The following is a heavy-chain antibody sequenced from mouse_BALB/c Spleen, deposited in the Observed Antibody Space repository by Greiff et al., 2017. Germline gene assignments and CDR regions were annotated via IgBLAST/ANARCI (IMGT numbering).Heavy chain of an antibody. D-gene: IGHD2-4*01. CDR1: GYTFTSYW. Sequence: QVQLQQSGAELAKPGASVKMSCKASGYTFTSYWMHWVNQRPGQGLEWIGYINPSTGYTEYNQKFKDKATLTADKSSSTAYMQLSSLTSEDSAVYYCARNNYDCDGAYYYAMDYWGQGTSVTVSS. CDR3: ARNNYDCDGAYYYAMDY. J-gene: IGHJ4*01. CDR2: INPSTGYT. V-gene: IGHV1-7*01.